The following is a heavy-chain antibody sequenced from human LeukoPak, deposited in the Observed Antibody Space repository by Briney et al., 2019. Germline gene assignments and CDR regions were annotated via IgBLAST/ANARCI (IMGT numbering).Heavy chain of an antibody. Sequence: GRSLRLSCAASGFTFSSYGMHWVRQAPGKGLEWVAVISYDGSNKYYADSVKGRFTISRDNSKNTLYLQMNSLRAEDTAVYYCGRSSRGMATIKDYYYYYMDVWAKGPRSPSP. V-gene: IGHV3-30*03. CDR2: ISYDGSNK. J-gene: IGHJ6*03. CDR1: GFTFSSYG. CDR3: GRSSRGMATIKDYYYYYMDV. D-gene: IGHD5-24*01.